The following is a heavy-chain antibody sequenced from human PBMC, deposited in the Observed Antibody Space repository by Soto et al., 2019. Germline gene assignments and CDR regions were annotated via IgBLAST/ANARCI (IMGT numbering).Heavy chain of an antibody. D-gene: IGHD6-19*01. CDR1: GFIFSSYA. CDR2: ISASGDNA. J-gene: IGHJ4*02. V-gene: IGHV3-23*01. CDR3: AKFFVAGTRGYFDS. Sequence: PGGSLRLSCSASGFIFSSYAMSWVRQAPGKGLEWVSAISASGDNAYYADSVKGRFTISRDRSKSLYLQVKSLRAEDTAIYYCAKFFVAGTRGYFDSWGQGTLVTVSS.